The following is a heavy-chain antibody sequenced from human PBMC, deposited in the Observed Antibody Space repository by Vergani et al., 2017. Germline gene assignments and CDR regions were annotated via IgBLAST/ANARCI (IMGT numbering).Heavy chain of an antibody. CDR1: GFTFSSYS. V-gene: IGHV3-48*04. D-gene: IGHD2-15*01. Sequence: EVQLVESGGGLVQPGGSLRLSCAASGFTFSSYSMNWVRQAPGKGLEWVSYISRSSSTIYYADSVKGRFTISRDNAKNSLYLQMNSLRAEDTAVYYCARVSTYCSGGGCYYYYYYMDVWGKGTTVTVSS. CDR2: ISRSSSTI. J-gene: IGHJ6*03. CDR3: ARVSTYCSGGGCYYYYYYMDV.